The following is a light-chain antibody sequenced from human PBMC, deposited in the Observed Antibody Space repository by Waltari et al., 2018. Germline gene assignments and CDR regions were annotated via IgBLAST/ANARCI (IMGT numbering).Light chain of an antibody. CDR3: QQYYTNLPT. V-gene: IGKV1-NL1*01. J-gene: IGKJ1*01. Sequence: DIQMTQSPSSLSASLRDRVTITCRASQDISNSIAWYQQTPGKAPKLLLYAASRVESGVPSRFSGGGSGTEYTLIISSLQPDDFATYYCQQYYTNLPTFGQGTKEEIK. CDR2: AAS. CDR1: QDISNS.